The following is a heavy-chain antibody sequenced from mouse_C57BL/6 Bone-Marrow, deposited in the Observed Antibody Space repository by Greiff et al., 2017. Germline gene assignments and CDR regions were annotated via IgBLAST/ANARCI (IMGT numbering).Heavy chain of an antibody. CDR3: ARSNRVLQAWFAY. CDR1: GYAFTNYL. V-gene: IGHV1-54*01. J-gene: IGHJ3*01. Sequence: QVQLKQSGAELVRPGTSVKVSCKASGYAFTNYLIEWVKQRPGQGLEWIGVINPGSGGTNYNEKFKGKATLTADKSSSTAYMQLSSLTSEDSAVYFCARSNRVLQAWFAYWGQGTLVTVSA. D-gene: IGHD2-12*01. CDR2: INPGSGGT.